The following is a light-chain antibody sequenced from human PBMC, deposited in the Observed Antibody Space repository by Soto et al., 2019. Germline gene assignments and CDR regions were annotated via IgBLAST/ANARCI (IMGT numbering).Light chain of an antibody. Sequence: IVMTQSPATLSVSPGERATLSCRASQSISTYLAWYQQKPGQAPRLLIFGASTTSTGIPARFSGSGSWSEFTLTISSLQSENFAVYSCQEYNNWPLVTFGGGTKVEIK. CDR1: QSISTY. V-gene: IGKV3-15*01. J-gene: IGKJ4*01. CDR2: GAS. CDR3: QEYNNWPLVT.